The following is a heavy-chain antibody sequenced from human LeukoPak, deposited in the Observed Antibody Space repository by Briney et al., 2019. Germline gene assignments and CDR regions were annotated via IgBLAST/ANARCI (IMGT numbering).Heavy chain of an antibody. CDR1: GFTLCNYA. Sequence: LRLSCAASGFTLCNYAMSWGRQGPGKGPELGSGISWNSGSIGYADSVKGRFTISRDNAKNSLYLQMNSLRAEDTALYYCAKDRTVTTSLGLDYWGQGTLVTVSS. CDR3: AKDRTVTTSLGLDY. J-gene: IGHJ4*02. CDR2: ISWNSGSI. V-gene: IGHV3-9*01. D-gene: IGHD4-17*01.